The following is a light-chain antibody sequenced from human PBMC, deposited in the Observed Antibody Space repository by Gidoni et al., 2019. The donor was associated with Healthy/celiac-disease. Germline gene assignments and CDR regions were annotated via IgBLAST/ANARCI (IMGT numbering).Light chain of an antibody. CDR3: MQALQKIT. CDR1: QSLLHSNGYNY. CDR2: LGS. V-gene: IGKV2-28*01. J-gene: IGKJ3*01. Sequence: DIVMTQSPLSLPVTPGEPASISCRSSQSLLHSNGYNYLDWYLQKPGQSPQLLIYLGSNRASGVPDRFSGSGSGTDFTLKISRVEAEDVGVYYCMQALQKITFXPXTKVDIK.